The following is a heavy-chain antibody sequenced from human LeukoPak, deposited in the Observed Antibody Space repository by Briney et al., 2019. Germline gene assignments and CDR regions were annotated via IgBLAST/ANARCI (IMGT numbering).Heavy chain of an antibody. CDR3: ARSQFYGSGSYQGRWFDP. D-gene: IGHD3-10*01. J-gene: IGHJ5*02. V-gene: IGHV4-39*07. CDR2: IFYSGGT. CDR1: GGSLNTPNYY. Sequence: SETLSLTCAVSGGSLNTPNYYWGWIRQTPGKGLEWIGNIFYSGGTYYSPSLTSRVTISLDTSRNQFSLRLNSVTAADTAVYYCARSQFYGSGSYQGRWFDPWGQGTLVTVSS.